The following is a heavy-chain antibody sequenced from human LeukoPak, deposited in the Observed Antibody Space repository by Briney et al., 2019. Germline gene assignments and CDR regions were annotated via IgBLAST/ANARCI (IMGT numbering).Heavy chain of an antibody. V-gene: IGHV4-34*01. D-gene: IGHD2-15*01. CDR2: INHSGST. CDR3: ARFSAFQYCSGGSCFTADS. J-gene: IGHJ4*02. Sequence: SETLSLTCAVYGGSFSGYYWSWIRQPPGKGLEWIGEINHSGSTNYNPALKNRGTISVDTSKTQFSLTLSSVTAADTAVYYCARFSAFQYCSGGSCFTADSWGQGTLVTVSS. CDR1: GGSFSGYY.